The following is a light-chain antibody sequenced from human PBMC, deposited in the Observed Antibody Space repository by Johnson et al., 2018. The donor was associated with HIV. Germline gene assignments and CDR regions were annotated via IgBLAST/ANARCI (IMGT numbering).Light chain of an antibody. Sequence: QLVLTQPPSVSAAPGQKVTVSCSGSSSNIGSNDVSWYQQFPGAAPKLLIYENNKRPSGIPDRISGSKSGTSATLGITGLQTGDEADYYCGTWDTRLSAGHVFGTGTKVTVL. CDR3: GTWDTRLSAGHV. CDR2: ENN. CDR1: SSNIGSND. V-gene: IGLV1-51*02. J-gene: IGLJ1*01.